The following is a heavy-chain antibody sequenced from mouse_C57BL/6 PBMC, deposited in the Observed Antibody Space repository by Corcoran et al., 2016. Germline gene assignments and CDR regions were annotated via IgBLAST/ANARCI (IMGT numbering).Heavy chain of an antibody. V-gene: IGHV3-6*01. CDR2: ISYDGSN. Sequence: DVQLQESGPGLVKPSQSLSLTCSVTGYSITSGYYWNWIRQFPGNKLEWMGYISYDGSNNYNPSLKNRISITRDTSKNQFFLKLNSVTTEDTATYYCATYYYGSSLHWYFDVWGTGTTVTVSS. CDR3: ATYYYGSSLHWYFDV. CDR1: GYSITSGYY. J-gene: IGHJ1*03. D-gene: IGHD1-1*01.